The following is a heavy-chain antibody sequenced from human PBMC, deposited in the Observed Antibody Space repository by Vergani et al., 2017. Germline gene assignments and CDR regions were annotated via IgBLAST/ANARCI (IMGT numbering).Heavy chain of an antibody. V-gene: IGHV3-11*04. J-gene: IGHJ4*02. CDR1: GFTFSDYY. Sequence: VQLVESGGGLVQPGGSLRLSCAASGFTFSDYYMSWIRQAPGKGLEWVSYISSSGSTIYYADSVKGRFTISRDNAKNSLYLQMNSLRAEDTAVYYCARDRTTYYYDSSGPAPLDYWGQGTLVTVSS. D-gene: IGHD3-22*01. CDR3: ARDRTTYYYDSSGPAPLDY. CDR2: ISSSGSTI.